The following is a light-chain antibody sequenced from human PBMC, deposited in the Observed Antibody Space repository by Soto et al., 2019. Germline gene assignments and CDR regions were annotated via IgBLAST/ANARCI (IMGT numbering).Light chain of an antibody. CDR3: QQYNTFWT. CDR2: DVS. J-gene: IGKJ1*01. CDR1: QTISGW. Sequence: DIQMTQSPSTLSASVGDRVTITCRASQTISGWLAWYQQKPGKAPKLLIYDVSSLETGVPSRFSGSGSGTEFTLTISSLQPDDSATYYCQQYNTFWTFGQGTKVDIK. V-gene: IGKV1-5*01.